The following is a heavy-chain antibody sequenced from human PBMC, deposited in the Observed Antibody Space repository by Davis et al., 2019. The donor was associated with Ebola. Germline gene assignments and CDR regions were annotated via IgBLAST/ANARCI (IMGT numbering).Heavy chain of an antibody. Sequence: GESLKISCAASGFTFSSYAMSWVRQAPGKGLEWVSAISGSGGSTYYADSVKGRFTISRDNSKNTLYLQMNSLRAEDTAVYYCARDLLAGLDHDYWGLGTLVTVSS. CDR2: ISGSGGST. CDR3: ARDLLAGLDHDY. J-gene: IGHJ4*02. CDR1: GFTFSSYA. D-gene: IGHD6-19*01. V-gene: IGHV3-23*01.